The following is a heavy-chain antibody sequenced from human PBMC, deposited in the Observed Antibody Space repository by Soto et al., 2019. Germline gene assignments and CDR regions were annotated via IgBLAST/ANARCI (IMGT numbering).Heavy chain of an antibody. J-gene: IGHJ2*01. CDR3: AREDYGDYIWYFDL. CDR1: GESVSKYSPA. D-gene: IGHD4-17*01. CDR2: TYYRSKWYN. V-gene: IGHV6-1*01. Sequence: SQALSLTCAIPGESVSKYSPAWNWIRQSPWRGLEWLGRTYYRSKWYNDYAVSVKSRITINPDTSKNQFSLQLNSVTPEDTAVYYCAREDYGDYIWYFDLWGRGTLVTVSS.